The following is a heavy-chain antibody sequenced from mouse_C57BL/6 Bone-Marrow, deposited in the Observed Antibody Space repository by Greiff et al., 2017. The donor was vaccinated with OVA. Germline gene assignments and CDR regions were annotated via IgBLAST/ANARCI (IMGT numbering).Heavy chain of an antibody. CDR2: INPNNGGT. V-gene: IGHV1-18*01. D-gene: IGHD2-5*01. Sequence: EVKLMESGPELVKPGASVKIPCKASGYTFTDYNMDWVKQSHGKSLEWIGDINPNNGGTIYNQKFKGKATLTVDKSSSTAYMELRSLTSEDTAVYYCARRSNYVGFAYWGQGTLVTVSA. CDR3: ARRSNYVGFAY. CDR1: GYTFTDYN. J-gene: IGHJ3*01.